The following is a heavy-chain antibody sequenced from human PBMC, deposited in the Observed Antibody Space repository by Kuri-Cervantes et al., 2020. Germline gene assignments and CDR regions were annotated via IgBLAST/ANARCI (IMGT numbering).Heavy chain of an antibody. V-gene: IGHV3-30*01. CDR1: GFTFNSYA. CDR3: AGHSSSGY. D-gene: IGHD6-6*01. Sequence: GESLKISCAASGFTFNSYAMHWVRQAPGKGLEWVAVISYDGSNKYYADSVKGRFTISRDNSKNTLYLQMNSLRAEDTAVYYCAGHSSSGYWGQGTLVTVSS. CDR2: ISYDGSNK. J-gene: IGHJ4*02.